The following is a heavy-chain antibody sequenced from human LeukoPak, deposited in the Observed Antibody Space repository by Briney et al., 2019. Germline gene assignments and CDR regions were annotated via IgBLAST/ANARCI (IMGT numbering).Heavy chain of an antibody. CDR1: GGSFSGYY. V-gene: IGHV4-34*01. CDR3: ARGLPLAFDY. CDR2: INHSGST. Sequence: SETLSLTCAVYGGSFSGYYRSWIRQPPGKGLEWIGEINHSGSTNYNPSLKSRVTISVDTSKNQFSLKLSSVTAADTAVYYCARGLPLAFDYWGQGTLVTVSS. D-gene: IGHD1-26*01. J-gene: IGHJ4*02.